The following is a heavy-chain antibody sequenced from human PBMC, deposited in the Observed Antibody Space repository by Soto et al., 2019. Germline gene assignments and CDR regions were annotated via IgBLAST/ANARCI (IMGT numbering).Heavy chain of an antibody. CDR3: ATSYGSGSAHFDS. V-gene: IGHV1-69*02. Sequence: QVQLVQSGAEVTKPGSSVTVSCTASGDTFSRFTLNWVRQAPGQGLEWMGRIIPMLGMSNSALKFQGRVTITADKSTNKVYMHLNSLRSDDTAVYYCATSYGSGSAHFDSWGQGTLVTVSS. CDR1: GDTFSRFT. J-gene: IGHJ4*02. D-gene: IGHD3-10*01. CDR2: IIPMLGMS.